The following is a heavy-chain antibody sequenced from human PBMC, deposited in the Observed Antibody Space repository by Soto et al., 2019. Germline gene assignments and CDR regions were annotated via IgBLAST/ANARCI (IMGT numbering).Heavy chain of an antibody. V-gene: IGHV1-8*01. CDR3: ARGLYYGDYYYYYCMDV. CDR1: GYTFTSYD. CDR2: MNPNSGNT. Sequence: ASVKVSCKXSGYTFTSYDINWVRQATGQGLEWMGWMNPNSGNTGYAQKFQGRVTMTRNTSISTAYMELRSLRSDDTAVYYCARGLYYGDYYYYYCMDVWGQGTTVTVSS. J-gene: IGHJ6*02. D-gene: IGHD4-17*01.